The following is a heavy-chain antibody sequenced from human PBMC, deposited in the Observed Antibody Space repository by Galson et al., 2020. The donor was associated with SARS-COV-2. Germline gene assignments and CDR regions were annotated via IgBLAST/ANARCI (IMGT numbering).Heavy chain of an antibody. CDR1: GGTFSSYA. D-gene: IGHD1-1*01. J-gene: IGHJ6*02. CDR2: IIPIFGTA. V-gene: IGHV1-69*13. Sequence: SVKVSCKASGGTFSSYAISWVRQAPGQGLEWMGGIIPIFGTANYAQKFQGRVTITADESTSTAYMELSSLRSEDTAVYYCARAYWRTGTDYYYYYYGMDVWGQGTTVTVSS. CDR3: ARAYWRTGTDYYYYYYGMDV.